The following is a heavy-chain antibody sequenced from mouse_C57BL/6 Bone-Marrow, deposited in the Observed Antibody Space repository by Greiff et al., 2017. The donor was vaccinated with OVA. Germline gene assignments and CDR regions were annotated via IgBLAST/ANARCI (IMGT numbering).Heavy chain of an antibody. J-gene: IGHJ1*03. CDR2: IDPEDGET. V-gene: IGHV14-2*01. Sequence: VQLQQSGAELVKPGASVKLSCTASGFNIKDYYMHWVKQRTEQGLEWIGRIDPEDGETKYAPKFQGKATLTADTSSNTAYLQLSSLTSEDSAVYYCDRGIITTVVRWYFDVWGTGTTVTVSS. CDR1: GFNIKDYY. CDR3: DRGIITTVVRWYFDV. D-gene: IGHD1-1*01.